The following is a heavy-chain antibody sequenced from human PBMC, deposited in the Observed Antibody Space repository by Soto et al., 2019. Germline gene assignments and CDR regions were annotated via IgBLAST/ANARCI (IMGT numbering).Heavy chain of an antibody. CDR2: ISWNGGSV. D-gene: IGHD2-21*01. J-gene: IGHJ4*02. CDR3: TKYLSFQLLVTRHFQF. CDR1: GFTFDDYA. V-gene: IGHV3-9*01. Sequence: EVQLVESGGGLVQPGRSLRLSCAASGFTFDDYAMHWVRQAPGKGLEWVSGISWNGGSVGYVDSVKGRFTSSRDNAKNYLSLQMDSLRPEDTALYYCTKYLSFQLLVTRHFQFWGQGTLVTVSS.